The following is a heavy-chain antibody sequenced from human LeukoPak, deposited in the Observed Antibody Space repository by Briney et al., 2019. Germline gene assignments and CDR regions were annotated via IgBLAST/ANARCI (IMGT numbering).Heavy chain of an antibody. D-gene: IGHD1-26*01. V-gene: IGHV4-61*02. CDR1: GGSISSGSYY. Sequence: SQTLSLTCTVSGGSISSGSYYWSWIRQPAGKGLEWIGRIYTSGSTNYNPSLKSRVTISVDTSKNQFSLKLSSVTAADTAVYCCARHPESWELLSAFDIWGQGTMVTVSS. J-gene: IGHJ3*02. CDR2: IYTSGST. CDR3: ARHPESWELLSAFDI.